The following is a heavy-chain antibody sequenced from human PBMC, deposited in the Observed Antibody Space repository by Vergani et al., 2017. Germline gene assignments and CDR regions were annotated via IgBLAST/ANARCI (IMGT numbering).Heavy chain of an antibody. CDR3: AGLTAVLSPPWFDL. Sequence: QVQLVQSGAEVKKPGASVKVSCKASGGTFSSYAISWVRQAPGQGLEWMGGITPIFGTANYAQKFQGRVTITADASTSTADMELSSLRSEDTAVYYCAGLTAVLSPPWFDLWGQGTLVTVSS. V-gene: IGHV1-69*01. CDR1: GGTFSSYA. D-gene: IGHD4-23*01. J-gene: IGHJ5*02. CDR2: ITPIFGTA.